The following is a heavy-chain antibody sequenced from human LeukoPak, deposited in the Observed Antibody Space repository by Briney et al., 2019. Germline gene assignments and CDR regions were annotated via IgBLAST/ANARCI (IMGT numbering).Heavy chain of an antibody. CDR3: ARDSSSTVTTFLYYYYMGV. D-gene: IGHD4-17*01. V-gene: IGHV3-48*01. CDR2: ISSSSSTI. CDR1: GFTFSSYS. Sequence: PGGSLRLSCAASGFTFSSYSMNWVRQAPGKGLEWVSYISSSSSTIYYADSVKGRFTISRDNAKNSLYLQMNSLRAEDTAVYYCARDSSSTVTTFLYYYYMGVWGKGTTVTVSS. J-gene: IGHJ6*03.